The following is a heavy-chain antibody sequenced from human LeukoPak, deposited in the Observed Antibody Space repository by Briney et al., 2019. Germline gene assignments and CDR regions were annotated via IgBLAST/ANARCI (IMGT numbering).Heavy chain of an antibody. CDR1: GFTFSSYS. J-gene: IGHJ4*02. V-gene: IGHV3-21*01. Sequence: TGGSLRLSCAASGFTFSSYSMNWVRQAPGKGLEWVSSISSSSSYIYYADSVKGRFTISRDNAKNSLYLQMNSLRAEDTAVYYCASQQQLAIGAFGYWGQGTLVTVSS. D-gene: IGHD6-13*01. CDR3: ASQQQLAIGAFGY. CDR2: ISSSSSYI.